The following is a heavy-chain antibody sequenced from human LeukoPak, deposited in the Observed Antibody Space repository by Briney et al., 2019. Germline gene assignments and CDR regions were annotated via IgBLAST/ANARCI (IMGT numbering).Heavy chain of an antibody. CDR3: AGRLDYYYYGMGV. CDR2: INHSGST. CDR1: GGSFSGYY. J-gene: IGHJ6*02. Sequence: PSETLSLTCAVYGGSFSGYYWSWIRQPPGKGLEWIGEINHSGSTNYNPSLKSRVTISVDTSKNQFSLKLSSVTAADTAVYYCAGRLDYYYYGMGVWGQGTTVTVSS. D-gene: IGHD1-26*01. V-gene: IGHV4-34*01.